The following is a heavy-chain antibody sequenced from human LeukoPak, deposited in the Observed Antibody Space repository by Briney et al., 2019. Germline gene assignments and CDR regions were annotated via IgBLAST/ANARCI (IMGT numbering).Heavy chain of an antibody. Sequence: GGSLRLSCAASGFIFSTYAMHWVRQSPDKGLEWVASISYDGSFKYYVDSVKGRFTISRDNSKNTLYLQMNSLRPEDTAVYYCAKGLRLDLGKLSTFDYWGQGTLVTVSS. D-gene: IGHD3-16*02. CDR1: GFIFSTYA. CDR3: AKGLRLDLGKLSTFDY. V-gene: IGHV3-30*18. J-gene: IGHJ4*02. CDR2: ISYDGSFK.